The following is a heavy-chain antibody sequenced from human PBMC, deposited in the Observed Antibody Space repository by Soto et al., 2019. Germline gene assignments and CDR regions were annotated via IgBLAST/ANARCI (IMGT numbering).Heavy chain of an antibody. CDR3: ARDARLYYDYGCAYYTYYYYYGMDV. J-gene: IGHJ6*02. D-gene: IGHD3-3*01. V-gene: IGHV3-48*02. Sequence: EVQLVESGGGLVQPGGSLRLSCAASGFTFSSYSMNWVRQAPGKGLEWVSYISSSSSTIYYADSVKGRFTISRDNANNSMYLEMNSLCNEDTSVYDCARDARLYYDYGCAYYTYYYYYGMDVWGQGTTVTVSS. CDR1: GFTFSSYS. CDR2: ISSSSSTI.